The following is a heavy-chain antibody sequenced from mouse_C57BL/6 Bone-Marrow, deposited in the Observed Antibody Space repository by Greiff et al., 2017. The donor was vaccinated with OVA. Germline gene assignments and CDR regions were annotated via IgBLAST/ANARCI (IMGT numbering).Heavy chain of an antibody. CDR3: ARPDDGYYEGFAY. J-gene: IGHJ3*01. Sequence: QVQLQQSGAELVRPGTSVKVSCKASGYAFTNSLMAWVKQRPGQGLEWIGVINPGSGGTNYNEKFKGKATLTADKSSSTAYMQLSSLTSEDSAVDFGARPDDGYYEGFAYWGQGTLVTVSA. V-gene: IGHV1-54*01. CDR1: GYAFTNSL. CDR2: INPGSGGT. D-gene: IGHD2-3*01.